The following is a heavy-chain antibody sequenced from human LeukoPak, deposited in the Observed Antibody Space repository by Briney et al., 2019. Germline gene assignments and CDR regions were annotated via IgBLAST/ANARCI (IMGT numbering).Heavy chain of an antibody. J-gene: IGHJ6*03. V-gene: IGHV1-69*05. D-gene: IGHD5-24*01. Sequence: SVKVSCKASGGTFSSYAISWVRQAPGQGLEWMGRVIPIFGTANYAQKFQGRVTITTDESTSTAYMELSSLRSEDTAVYYCARAQRWLQLPRYYYYMDVWGKGTTVTVSS. CDR1: GGTFSSYA. CDR3: ARAQRWLQLPRYYYYMDV. CDR2: VIPIFGTA.